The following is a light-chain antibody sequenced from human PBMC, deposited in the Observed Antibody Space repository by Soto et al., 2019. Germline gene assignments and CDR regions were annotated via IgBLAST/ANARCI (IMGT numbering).Light chain of an antibody. J-gene: IGKJ1*01. CDR2: GAS. Sequence: VLTQCPCTLSLSPGERATLSCRASQTLXGRYLAWYQQKPGQAPRLLXYGASTRATGIPDRLSGSGSGTDFTLTISRLEPEDFAVYYCQQYDTSTRTFGQGTKVDIK. V-gene: IGKV3-20*01. CDR1: QTLXGRY. CDR3: QQYDTSTRT.